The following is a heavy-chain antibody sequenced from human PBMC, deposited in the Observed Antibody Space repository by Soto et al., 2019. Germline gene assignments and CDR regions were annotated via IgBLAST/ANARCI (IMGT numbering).Heavy chain of an antibody. J-gene: IGHJ6*02. D-gene: IGHD1-20*01. V-gene: IGHV3-23*01. CDR1: VFTVGSYA. Sequence: GGSLRLSCAASVFTVGSYAMSWVRQARGKGLEWVSTISGSGGSTYYADSVKGRFTISRDNSKNTLYLQMNSLRAEDTAVYYCAKDGDNYDYYYGMDVWGQGTTVTVSS. CDR3: AKDGDNYDYYYGMDV. CDR2: ISGSGGST.